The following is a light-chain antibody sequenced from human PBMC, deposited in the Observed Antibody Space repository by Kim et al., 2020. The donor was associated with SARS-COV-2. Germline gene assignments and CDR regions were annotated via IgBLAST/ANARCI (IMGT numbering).Light chain of an antibody. CDR1: QSVRSSK. Sequence: CLSRGERANLSCRASQSVRSSKLAWDQKKPGQAPRLLNYGASSRGTGITDRCSGSGSETDFTLTINRLEPEDFAVYYCQQYDSPYTFGQGTKLEI. CDR3: QQYDSPYT. V-gene: IGKV3-20*01. J-gene: IGKJ2*01. CDR2: GAS.